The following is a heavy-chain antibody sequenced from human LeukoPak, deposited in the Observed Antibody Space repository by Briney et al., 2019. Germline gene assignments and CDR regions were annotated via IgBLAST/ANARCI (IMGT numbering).Heavy chain of an antibody. V-gene: IGHV3-23*01. Sequence: GGSLRLSCAASGFTFSSYAMSWVRRAPGKGLEWVSAISGGGGSTYYADSVKGRFTISRDNSKNTLFLQMDRLRVEDTAVYYCAKGAYASGTYGGFDFWGQGTLVTVSS. D-gene: IGHD3-10*01. CDR1: GFTFSSYA. CDR2: ISGGGGST. J-gene: IGHJ4*02. CDR3: AKGAYASGTYGGFDF.